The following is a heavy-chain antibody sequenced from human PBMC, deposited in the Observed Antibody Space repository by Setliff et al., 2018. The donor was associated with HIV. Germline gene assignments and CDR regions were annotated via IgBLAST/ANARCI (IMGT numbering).Heavy chain of an antibody. CDR1: GYTFANYW. CDR2: IYPGDSDS. Sequence: GESLKISCQGSGYTFANYWIGWVRQMPGRGLEWMGIIYPGDSDSRDSPSFQGQVIISADKSLSTAYLQWSSLKASDTAIYYCARGLGVRGRGDVFDIWGQGTMVTVSS. D-gene: IGHD3-16*01. CDR3: ARGLGVRGRGDVFDI. V-gene: IGHV5-51*01. J-gene: IGHJ3*02.